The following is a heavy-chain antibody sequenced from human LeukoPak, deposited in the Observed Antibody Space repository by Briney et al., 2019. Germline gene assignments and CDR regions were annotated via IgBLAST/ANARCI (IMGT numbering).Heavy chain of an antibody. J-gene: IGHJ2*01. Sequence: SLRLSCAASGFTFDDYAMHWVRQAPGKGLEWVSGISWNSGSIGYADSVKGRFTISRDNAKNSLYLQMNSLRAEDTALYYCAKDGLDSGARAGPGYFDLWGRAPLVTVSS. CDR2: ISWNSGSI. CDR3: AKDGLDSGARAGPGYFDL. V-gene: IGHV3-9*01. CDR1: GFTFDDYA. D-gene: IGHD4-17*01.